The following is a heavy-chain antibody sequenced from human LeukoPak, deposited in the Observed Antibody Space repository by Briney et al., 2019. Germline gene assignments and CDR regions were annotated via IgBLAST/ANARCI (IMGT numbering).Heavy chain of an antibody. V-gene: IGHV1-46*01. CDR2: VNPSGGAT. CDR1: GYTFTSYY. D-gene: IGHD5-12*01. CDR3: ASVNVDIVATIMLASTIRINWFDP. Sequence: GASVKVSCKASGYTFTSYYIHWVRQAPGQGLEWMGIVNPSGGATSYAQEFQGRVTMTRDTSTATVYMELSSLRSEDTAVYYCASVNVDIVATIMLASTIRINWFDPWGQGTLVTVSS. J-gene: IGHJ5*02.